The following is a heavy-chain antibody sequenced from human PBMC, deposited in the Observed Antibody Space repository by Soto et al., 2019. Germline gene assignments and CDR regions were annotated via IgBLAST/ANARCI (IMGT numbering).Heavy chain of an antibody. CDR1: GFTFSSHD. CDR3: AGVEYDAYKF. J-gene: IGHJ3*01. D-gene: IGHD3-16*01. CDR2: ITPAAGT. Sequence: EVQLVESGGGLAQPGGSLRLSCAASGFTFSSHDMHWVRQATGKGLEWVSRITPAAGTDYSDSVKGRFTISRENGENSKYLQMNSLRAEDTALYFCAGVEYDAYKFWGQATMVTVSS. V-gene: IGHV3-13*01.